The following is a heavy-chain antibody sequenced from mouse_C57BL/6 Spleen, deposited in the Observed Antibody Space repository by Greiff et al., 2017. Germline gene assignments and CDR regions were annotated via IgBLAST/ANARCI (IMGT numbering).Heavy chain of an antibody. Sequence: EVQLVESGGDLVKPGGSLKLSCAASGFTFSSYGMSWVRQTPDKRLEWVATISSGGSYTYYPDSVKGRFTISRDNAKNTLYLQMSSLKSEDTAMYYCARHVDYGSSYRYFDVWGTGTTVTVSS. CDR2: ISSGGSYT. J-gene: IGHJ1*03. V-gene: IGHV5-6*01. D-gene: IGHD1-1*01. CDR3: ARHVDYGSSYRYFDV. CDR1: GFTFSSYG.